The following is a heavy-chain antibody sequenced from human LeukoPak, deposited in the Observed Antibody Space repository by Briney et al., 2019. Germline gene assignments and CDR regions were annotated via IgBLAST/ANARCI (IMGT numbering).Heavy chain of an antibody. D-gene: IGHD1-26*01. J-gene: IGHJ4*02. Sequence: GGSLRLSCAASGLTFRNYGMHWVRQAPGKGLEWVAVIWYDGSNQYYVDSVKGRFIVSRDNAKNTLYLQMNSLRAEDTAVYYCATDRNSGKYYDYWGQGTLVTVSS. CDR2: IWYDGSNQ. CDR3: ATDRNSGKYYDY. CDR1: GLTFRNYG. V-gene: IGHV3-33*01.